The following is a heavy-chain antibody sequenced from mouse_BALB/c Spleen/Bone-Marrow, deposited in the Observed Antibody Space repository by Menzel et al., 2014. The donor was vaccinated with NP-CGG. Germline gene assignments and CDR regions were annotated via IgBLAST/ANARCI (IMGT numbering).Heavy chain of an antibody. CDR1: GFTFNNYG. Sequence: EVQRVESGGGLVQPGGSLKVSCAASGFTFNNYGMSWARQTPDKRLELVATINRNGGSSYYPDSVKGRFTISRDNAKNTLYLQMSSLKSEDTAIYYCSRGNYGNYVDYFDYWGQGTTLTVSS. D-gene: IGHD2-1*01. CDR2: INRNGGSS. CDR3: SRGNYGNYVDYFDY. J-gene: IGHJ2*01. V-gene: IGHV5-6-3*01.